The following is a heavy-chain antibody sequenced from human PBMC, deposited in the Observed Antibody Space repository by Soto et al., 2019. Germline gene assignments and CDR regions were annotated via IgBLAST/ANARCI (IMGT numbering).Heavy chain of an antibody. Sequence: ASVKVSCKASGYTFTSYGISWVRQAPGQGLEWMGWISAYNGNTNYAQKFQGRVTMTRDTSTSTVYMELSSLRSEDTAVYYCASTERSSWYSFDPWGQGTLVTVSS. CDR1: GYTFTSYG. CDR3: ASTERSSWYSFDP. V-gene: IGHV1-18*01. CDR2: ISAYNGNT. D-gene: IGHD6-13*01. J-gene: IGHJ5*02.